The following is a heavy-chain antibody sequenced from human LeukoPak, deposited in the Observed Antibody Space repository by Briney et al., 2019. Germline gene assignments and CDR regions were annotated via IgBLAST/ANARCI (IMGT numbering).Heavy chain of an antibody. CDR2: IYYNGIT. D-gene: IGHD3-16*02. CDR1: GGSISSYY. V-gene: IGHV4-59*08. CDR3: TRHDAVPVIGHGMGV. J-gene: IGHJ6*02. Sequence: SETLSLTCTVSGGSISSYYWSWIRQPPGKGLEWVGYIYYNGITNYNPSLESRVTISVDTSKNQFYLKLSSVTAADTAVYYCTRHDAVPVIGHGMGVWGQGTTVTVSS.